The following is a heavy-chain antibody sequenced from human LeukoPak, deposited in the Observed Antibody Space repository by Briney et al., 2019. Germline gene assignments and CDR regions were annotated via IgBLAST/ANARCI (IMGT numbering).Heavy chain of an antibody. J-gene: IGHJ3*02. CDR2: IYYSGST. CDR1: GGSISGYW. CDR3: AIGDTRGNDI. V-gene: IGHV4-59*01. Sequence: SETLSLTCTVSGGSISGYWCSWIRQPPGKGLEWIGYIYYSGSTNYNPSLNSRVTMSVDTSKSQFSLKLSSVTAADTAVYYCAIGDTRGNDIWGQGTMVTVSS. D-gene: IGHD1-26*01.